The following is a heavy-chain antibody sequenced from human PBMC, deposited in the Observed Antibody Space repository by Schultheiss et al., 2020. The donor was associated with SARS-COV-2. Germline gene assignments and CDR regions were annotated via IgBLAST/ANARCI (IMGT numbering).Heavy chain of an antibody. Sequence: GGSLRLSCAASGFTFSGYAMSWVRQAPGKGLEWVSSISSSGGSTYYADSVKGRFTISRDNSKSALFLQMNSLRAEDTAVYYCAKDRNRAFDIWGQGTMVTVSS. V-gene: IGHV3-23*01. CDR2: ISSSGGST. CDR3: AKDRNRAFDI. J-gene: IGHJ3*02. CDR1: GFTFSGYA. D-gene: IGHD1-14*01.